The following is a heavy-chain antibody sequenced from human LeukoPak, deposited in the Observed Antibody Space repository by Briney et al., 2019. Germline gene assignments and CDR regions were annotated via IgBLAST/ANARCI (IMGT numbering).Heavy chain of an antibody. Sequence: ASVKVSCKASGYTFTGYYMHWVRQAPGQGLEWMGWINPNSGGTNYAQKFQGRVTMTRDTSISTAYMELSRLRSDDTAVYYCARDRTVDAVATITFDYWGQGTLVTVSS. D-gene: IGHD5-12*01. CDR2: INPNSGGT. CDR3: ARDRTVDAVATITFDY. V-gene: IGHV1-2*02. CDR1: GYTFTGYY. J-gene: IGHJ4*02.